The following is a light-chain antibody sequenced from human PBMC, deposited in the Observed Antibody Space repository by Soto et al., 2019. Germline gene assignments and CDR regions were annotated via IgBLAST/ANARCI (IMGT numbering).Light chain of an antibody. Sequence: AIQLTQSPSSLSASVGDRVTITCRASQGISSALAWYQQKPGKAPKLLIYDASSLESGVPSRFSGSGSGTDFTLTISSLQPEDFATYYCQQFNSYPPIPFGQRPRLEIK. CDR2: DAS. V-gene: IGKV1-13*02. CDR3: QQFNSYPPIP. CDR1: QGISSA. J-gene: IGKJ5*01.